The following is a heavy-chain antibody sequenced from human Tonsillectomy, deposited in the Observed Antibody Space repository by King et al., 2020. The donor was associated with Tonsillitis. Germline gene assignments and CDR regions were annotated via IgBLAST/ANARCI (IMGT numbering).Heavy chain of an antibody. D-gene: IGHD4/OR15-4a*01. Sequence: HVQLVESGGGVVQPGGSLRLSCAASGFTFSNYGMHWVRQAPGKGLEWVAFMRSDGSDEYYGDSVKGRFTISRDSPTNTLYLQMNNLRGEDTAVYYCAKTMGVAYYYYGMXVWGQXTAVTVSX. J-gene: IGHJ6*01. CDR1: GFTFSNYG. V-gene: IGHV3-30*02. CDR3: AKTMGVAYYYYGMXV. CDR2: MRSDGSDE.